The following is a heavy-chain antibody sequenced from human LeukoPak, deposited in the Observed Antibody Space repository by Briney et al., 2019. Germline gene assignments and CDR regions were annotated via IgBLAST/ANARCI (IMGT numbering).Heavy chain of an antibody. CDR1: GYTFTSYD. J-gene: IGHJ6*03. CDR3: ARGLNGGYSYGYYYYYYMDV. D-gene: IGHD5-18*01. Sequence: ASVKVSCKASGYTFTSYDINWVRQATGQGLEWMGWMNPNSGNTGYAQKFRGRVTMTRNTSISTAYMELSSLRSEDTAVYYCARGLNGGYSYGYYYYYYMDVWGKGTTVTVSS. V-gene: IGHV1-8*01. CDR2: MNPNSGNT.